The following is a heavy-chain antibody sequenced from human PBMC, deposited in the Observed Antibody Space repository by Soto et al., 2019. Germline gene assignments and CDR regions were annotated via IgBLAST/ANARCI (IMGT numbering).Heavy chain of an antibody. D-gene: IGHD2-15*01. V-gene: IGHV1-3*01. CDR1: GYTFTRYT. CDR2: INPDNGNT. J-gene: IGHJ5*02. CDR3: ARGIASGQLDP. Sequence: QVQLVQSGAEVKKPGASVKISCKASGYTFTRYTMNWVRQAPGQRLEWMGWINPDNGNTKSSQKFQDRVIITRDTSASTAYVDLGSLRSEDTAVYYCARGIASGQLDPWGQGTLVTVSS.